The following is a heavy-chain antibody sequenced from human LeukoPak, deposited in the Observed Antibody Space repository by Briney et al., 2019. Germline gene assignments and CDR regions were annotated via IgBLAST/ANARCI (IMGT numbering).Heavy chain of an antibody. D-gene: IGHD3-16*01. V-gene: IGHV3-74*01. Sequence: GGSLRLSCAASGFTYSSNWMHWVRQAPGKGLVWVSRVSGDGSITYYADSVKGRFTMSRDNAKNTLYLQINSLRIEDTAVYYCARQNYGNPDYWGQGTLVTVSS. CDR3: ARQNYGNPDY. CDR2: VSGDGSIT. J-gene: IGHJ4*02. CDR1: GFTYSSNW.